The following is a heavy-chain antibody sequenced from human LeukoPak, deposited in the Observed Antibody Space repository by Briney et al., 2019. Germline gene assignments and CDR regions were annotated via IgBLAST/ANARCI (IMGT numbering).Heavy chain of an antibody. CDR2: ISYDGSNK. D-gene: IGHD5-24*01. J-gene: IGHJ4*02. Sequence: GGSPRLSCAASGFTFSSYGMHWGRQAPGQGRGGVAVISYDGSNKYYADSVKGRFTISRDNSKNTLYLQMNSLRAEDTAVYYCAKDDGPRVEGPFDYWGQGTLVTVSS. CDR1: GFTFSSYG. CDR3: AKDDGPRVEGPFDY. V-gene: IGHV3-30*18.